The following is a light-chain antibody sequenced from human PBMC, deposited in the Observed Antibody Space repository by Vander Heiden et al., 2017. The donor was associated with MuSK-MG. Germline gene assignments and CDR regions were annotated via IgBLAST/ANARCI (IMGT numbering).Light chain of an antibody. CDR3: STWDYSLSAPAV. Sequence: QSALTQEDAVPGTVGQKVTLSCTGNSNNVGSYAVGWYQQISPYTPQTVMFGNSLPSGIPDRFSGSKSGTTASPTISGLKPEDEADYYCSTWDYSLSAPAVFGGGTQLTVL. V-gene: IGLV1-44*01. CDR2: GNS. J-gene: IGLJ3*02. CDR1: SNNVGSYA.